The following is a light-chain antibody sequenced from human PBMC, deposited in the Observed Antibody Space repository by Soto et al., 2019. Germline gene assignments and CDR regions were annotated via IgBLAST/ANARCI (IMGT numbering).Light chain of an antibody. CDR2: DVT. CDR1: NSDVGNYNF. V-gene: IGLV2-11*01. J-gene: IGLJ3*02. CDR3: CTYAGSVHL. Sequence: QSALTQPRSVSGSPGQAVTISCTGTNSDVGNYNFASWYQHHPGKAPKLMIYDVTKRPTGVPDRFSGSTSGNTDSLTISGLQAEDEADYYCCTYAGSVHLFGGGTKLTVL.